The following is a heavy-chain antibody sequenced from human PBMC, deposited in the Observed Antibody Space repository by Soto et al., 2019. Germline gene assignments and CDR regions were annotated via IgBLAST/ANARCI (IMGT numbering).Heavy chain of an antibody. D-gene: IGHD3-10*01. CDR1: EFSFRSYW. J-gene: IGHJ4*02. CDR2: INEDGSQK. Sequence: PGGSLRLSCAASEFSFRSYWMTWVRQAPGKGLEWVALINEDGSQKYYVGSVKGRFIISRDNAKDSVYMQMDSLRAGDTAVYFCARVGRDGWDFDHWGQGTLVTV. V-gene: IGHV3-7*01. CDR3: ARVGRDGWDFDH.